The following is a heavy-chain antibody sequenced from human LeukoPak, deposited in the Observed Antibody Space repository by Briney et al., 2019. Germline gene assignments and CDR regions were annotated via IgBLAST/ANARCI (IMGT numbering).Heavy chain of an antibody. CDR2: ISWNSGNI. Sequence: GGSLRLSCAASGFTFHDYAMHWVRQAPRKGLEWVSGISWNSGNIVYADSVKGRFTISRDNAKNSLYLQMDSLRAEDMALYYCAKGQTIITMTTFDYWGQGTLVTVSS. D-gene: IGHD4-17*01. V-gene: IGHV3-9*03. CDR1: GFTFHDYA. J-gene: IGHJ4*02. CDR3: AKGQTIITMTTFDY.